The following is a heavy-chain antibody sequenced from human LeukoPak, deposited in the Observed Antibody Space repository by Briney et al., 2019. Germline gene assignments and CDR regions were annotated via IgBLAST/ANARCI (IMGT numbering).Heavy chain of an antibody. D-gene: IGHD6-13*01. CDR2: IWYDGSNK. J-gene: IGHJ6*02. CDR1: GFTFSSYG. V-gene: IGHV3-33*01. Sequence: PGRSLRLSCAASGFTFSSYGMHWVRQAPGKGLEWVAVIWYDGSNKYYADSVKGRFTISRDNSKNTLYLQMNSLRAEDTAVYYCAREEVAAAGTVGMDVWGQGTTVTVSS. CDR3: AREEVAAAGTVGMDV.